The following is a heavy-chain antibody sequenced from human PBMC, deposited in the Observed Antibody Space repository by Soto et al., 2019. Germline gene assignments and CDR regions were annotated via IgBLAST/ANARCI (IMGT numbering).Heavy chain of an antibody. D-gene: IGHD3-22*01. V-gene: IGHV1-3*01. CDR2: INAGNGNT. Sequence: ASLKVSCKASGYTFTNYALHWVRQAPGQRLEWMGWINAGNGNTEYSQNFQARVTITRDTSASTAYMELSSLTSEDTAVYYCARDQGYHNSAAYYFPWGEGTLVTVFS. CDR3: ARDQGYHNSAAYYFP. CDR1: GYTFTNYA. J-gene: IGHJ5*02.